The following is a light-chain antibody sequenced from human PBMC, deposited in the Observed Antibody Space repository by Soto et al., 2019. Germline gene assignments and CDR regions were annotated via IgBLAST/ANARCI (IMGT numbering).Light chain of an antibody. J-gene: IGKJ1*01. CDR2: DAS. CDR3: PQYGYYAS. V-gene: IGKV1-5*01. Sequence: DIQMTQSPSTLSASGGDRVTITCRASQSISTWLAWYQQRPGKAPKLLIYDASSFESGVPSRFTGRRSGKEFSLTISSLQPDDSETDYRPQYGYYASFGQGTKVEI. CDR1: QSISTW.